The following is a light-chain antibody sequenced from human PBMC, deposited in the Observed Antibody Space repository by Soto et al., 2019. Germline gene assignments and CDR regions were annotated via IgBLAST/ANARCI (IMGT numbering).Light chain of an antibody. J-gene: IGLJ1*01. CDR2: DNN. V-gene: IGLV1-40*01. CDR1: SSNIGAGYD. Sequence: QSVLTQPPSVSGAPGQRVTISCTGNSSNIGAGYDVHWYQQLPGTAPKLIIYDNNNRPSGVPDRFSGSNSGTSASLAITGLQAEDEADYYCQSYDSSLSGSRVFGTGTKATVL. CDR3: QSYDSSLSGSRV.